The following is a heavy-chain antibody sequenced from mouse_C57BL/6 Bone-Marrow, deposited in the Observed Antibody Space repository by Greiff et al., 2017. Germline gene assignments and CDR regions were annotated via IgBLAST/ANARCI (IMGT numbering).Heavy chain of an antibody. V-gene: IGHV1-54*01. CDR3: ARDSPWFAY. CDR1: GYAFTNYL. Sequence: QVQLKESGAELVRPGTSVKVSCKASGYAFTNYLLEWVKQRPGQGLEWIGVINPGSGGTNYNEKFKGKATLTADKSSSTAYMQLSSLTSEDSAVYFCARDSPWFAYWGQGTLVTVSA. J-gene: IGHJ3*01. D-gene: IGHD2-12*01. CDR2: INPGSGGT.